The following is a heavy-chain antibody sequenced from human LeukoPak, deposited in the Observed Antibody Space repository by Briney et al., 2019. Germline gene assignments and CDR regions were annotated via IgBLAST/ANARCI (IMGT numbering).Heavy chain of an antibody. CDR3: ARDILGTIGTSDY. J-gene: IGHJ4*02. V-gene: IGHV3-21*01. CDR2: ISSSSSYI. CDR1: GFTFSSYS. Sequence: GGSLRLSCAASGFTFSSYSMNWVRQAPGKGLEWVSSISSSSSYIYYTDSVKGRFTISRDNAKNSLYLQMSSLRAEDTAVYYCARDILGTIGTSDYWGQGTLVTVSS. D-gene: IGHD1-1*01.